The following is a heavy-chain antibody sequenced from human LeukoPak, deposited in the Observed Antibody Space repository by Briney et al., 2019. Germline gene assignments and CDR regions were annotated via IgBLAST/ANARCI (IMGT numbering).Heavy chain of an antibody. Sequence: GGSLRLSCAASGFTFGSYGMDWVRQAPGNGLEGVSYISSSSSAIYYADSVKGRFTISRDNAKNSLYLQMNGLRDEDTAVYNCAREMATADGYYYYYMDVWGKGTTVTVSS. CDR2: ISSSSSAI. J-gene: IGHJ6*03. V-gene: IGHV3-48*02. CDR1: GFTFGSYG. CDR3: AREMATADGYYYYYMDV. D-gene: IGHD5-12*01.